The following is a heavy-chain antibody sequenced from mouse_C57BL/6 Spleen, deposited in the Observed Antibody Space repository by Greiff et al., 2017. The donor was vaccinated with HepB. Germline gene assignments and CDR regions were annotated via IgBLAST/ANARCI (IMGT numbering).Heavy chain of an antibody. CDR3: TRGLRRFAY. CDR2: IDPETGGT. D-gene: IGHD2-4*01. V-gene: IGHV1-15*01. CDR1: GYTFTDYE. J-gene: IGHJ3*01. Sequence: QVQLQQPGAELVKPGASVKLSCKASGYTFTDYEMHWVKQTPVHGLEWIGAIDPETGGTAYNQKFKGKAILTADKSSSTAYMELRSLTSEDSAVYYCTRGLRRFAYWGQGTLVTVSA.